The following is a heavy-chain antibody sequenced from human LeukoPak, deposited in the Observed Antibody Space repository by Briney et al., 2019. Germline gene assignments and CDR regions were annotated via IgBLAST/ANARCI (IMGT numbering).Heavy chain of an antibody. CDR3: ARGEDSSSWSSYWYFDL. CDR1: GFTFSNYW. D-gene: IGHD6-13*01. J-gene: IGHJ2*01. CDR2: IKQDGSEK. Sequence: QPGGSLRLSCAASGFTFSNYWMSWVRQAPGKGLEWVANIKQDGSEKFYVDSVKGRFTISRDNAENSLYLQMNSLRAEDTAVYYCARGEDSSSWSSYWYFDLWGRGTLVTVSS. V-gene: IGHV3-7*03.